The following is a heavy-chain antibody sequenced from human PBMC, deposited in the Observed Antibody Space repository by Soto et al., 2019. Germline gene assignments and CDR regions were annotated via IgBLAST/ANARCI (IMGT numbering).Heavy chain of an antibody. V-gene: IGHV3-30-3*01. J-gene: IGHJ6*02. Sequence: GGSLRLSCAASGFTFSSYAMHWVRQAPGKGLEWVAVISYDGSNKYYADSVKGRFTISRDNSKNTLYLQMNSLRAEDTAVYYCARMYSSSSYYYYVMDVWGQGTTVTVSS. CDR1: GFTFSSYA. CDR3: ARMYSSSSYYYYVMDV. CDR2: ISYDGSNK. D-gene: IGHD6-13*01.